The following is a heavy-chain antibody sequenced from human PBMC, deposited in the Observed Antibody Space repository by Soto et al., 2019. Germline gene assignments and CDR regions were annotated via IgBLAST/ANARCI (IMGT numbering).Heavy chain of an antibody. D-gene: IGHD4-17*01. J-gene: IGHJ6*02. CDR1: GYTLTELS. V-gene: IGHV1-24*01. CDR3: ATPGDYVRLYYYGMDV. CDR2: FDPEDGET. Sequence: ASVKVSCKVSGYTLTELSMHWVRQAPGKGLEWMGGFDPEDGETIYAQKFQGRVTMTEDTSTDTAYMELSSLRSEDTAVYYCATPGDYVRLYYYGMDVWGQGTTVTVS.